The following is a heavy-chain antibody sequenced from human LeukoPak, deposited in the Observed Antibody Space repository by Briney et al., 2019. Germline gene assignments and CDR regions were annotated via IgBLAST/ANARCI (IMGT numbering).Heavy chain of an antibody. CDR3: ARFRSIAAAGSFDY. D-gene: IGHD6-13*01. CDR1: GFTFSSYS. CDR2: ISSSSSTI. Sequence: GGSLRLSCAASGFTFSSYSMNWVRQAPGKGLEWVSYISSSSSTIYYADSVKGRFTISRDNAKNSLYLQMNSLRAEDTAVYYCARFRSIAAAGSFDYWGQGTLVTASS. V-gene: IGHV3-48*01. J-gene: IGHJ4*02.